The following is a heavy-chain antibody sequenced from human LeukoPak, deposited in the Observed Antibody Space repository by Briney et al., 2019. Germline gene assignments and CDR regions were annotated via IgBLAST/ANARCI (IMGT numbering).Heavy chain of an antibody. V-gene: IGHV3-7*01. CDR1: GFPFATYW. Sequence: GGSLRLSCEGSGFPFATYWMAWVRQAPGKGLEWVASIKHDGREEHYVDSIKGRFTISRDNGKNSVYLQMKNLRVEDTAMYYCSREFHPWGQGTPVIVSS. J-gene: IGHJ5*02. CDR2: IKHDGREE. CDR3: SREFHP.